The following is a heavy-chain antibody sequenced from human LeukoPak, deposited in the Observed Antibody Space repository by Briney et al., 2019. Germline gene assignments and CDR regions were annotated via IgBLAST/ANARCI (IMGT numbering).Heavy chain of an antibody. CDR1: GGSISSSSYY. CDR3: ARVYCSSTSCWFDP. V-gene: IGHV4-39*01. CDR2: IYYSGST. Sequence: SETLSLTCTVSGGSISSSSYYWGWIRQPPGKGLEWIGSIYYSGSTYYNPSLKSRVTISVDTSKNQFSLKLSSVTAADTAVYYCARVYCSSTSCWFDPWGQGTLVTVSS. J-gene: IGHJ5*02. D-gene: IGHD2-2*01.